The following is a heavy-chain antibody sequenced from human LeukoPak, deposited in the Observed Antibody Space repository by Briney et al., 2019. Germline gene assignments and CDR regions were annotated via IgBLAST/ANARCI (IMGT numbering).Heavy chain of an antibody. Sequence: SETLSLTCAVYGGSFSGYYWSWIRQPPGKGLEWIGEINHSGSTNYNPPFKSLVTISVDTYKTRFSLKLSSVTAADTAVYYCARGQATVTTWALFDYWGQGTLVTVSS. D-gene: IGHD4-17*01. V-gene: IGHV4-34*01. CDR1: GGSFSGYY. CDR3: ARGQATVTTWALFDY. CDR2: INHSGST. J-gene: IGHJ4*02.